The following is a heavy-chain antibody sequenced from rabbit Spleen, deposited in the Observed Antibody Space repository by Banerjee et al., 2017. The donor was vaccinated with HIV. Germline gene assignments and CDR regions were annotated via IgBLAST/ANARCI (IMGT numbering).Heavy chain of an antibody. CDR3: ARDTSSSFSSYGMDL. J-gene: IGHJ3*01. CDR1: GFDFTNYY. CDR2: IDSGSSGFT. Sequence: QEQLTETGGDLVQPGGSLTLSCKASGFDFTNYYISWVRQAPGKGLEWIACIDSGSSGFTYFASWAKGRFTISKTSSTTVTLQMTSLTAADTATYFCARDTSSSFSSYGMDLWGQGTLVTVS. V-gene: IGHV1S45*01. D-gene: IGHD1-1*01.